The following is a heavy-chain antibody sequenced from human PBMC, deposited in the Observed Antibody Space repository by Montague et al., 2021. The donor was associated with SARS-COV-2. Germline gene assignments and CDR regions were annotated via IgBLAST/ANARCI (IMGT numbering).Heavy chain of an antibody. J-gene: IGHJ5*02. CDR1: DDSTSSRNCY. Sequence: SETLSLTCTVSDDSTSSRNCYWGWIRQAPGKGLDYIGTIYNSGTAXYNPSLKSRLTISIDTSKNQFSLKLTSVTAADTAVYYCARHLHYEDHYWDNGFDPWGQGTLVTVSS. D-gene: IGHD2-8*02. V-gene: IGHV4-39*01. CDR3: ARHLHYEDHYWDNGFDP. CDR2: IYNSGTA.